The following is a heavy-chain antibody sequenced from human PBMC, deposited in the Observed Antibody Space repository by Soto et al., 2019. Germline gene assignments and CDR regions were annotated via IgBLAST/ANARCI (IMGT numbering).Heavy chain of an antibody. Sequence: SETLSLTCTVSGGSMSSYYWTWIRQPPGNRLEWIGYIYSSGNTNYDPSLKSRVTISLDTSKNQFSLKLSSVTAADTAVYFCARRHVLVIGAARGDAFDIWGQGTMVT. CDR1: GGSMSSYY. CDR3: ARRHVLVIGAARGDAFDI. D-gene: IGHD2-8*02. V-gene: IGHV4-59*08. CDR2: IYSSGNT. J-gene: IGHJ3*02.